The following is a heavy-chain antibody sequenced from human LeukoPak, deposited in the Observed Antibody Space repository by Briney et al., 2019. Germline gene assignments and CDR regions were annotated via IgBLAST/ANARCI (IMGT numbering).Heavy chain of an antibody. V-gene: IGHV3-23*01. D-gene: IGHD3-3*01. J-gene: IGHJ6*02. CDR1: GFTFSSYA. CDR3: AKGHYDFWSGYPPRENGMDV. CDR2: ISGSGGST. Sequence: GGSLRLSCAASGFTFSSYAMSWVRQAPGKGLEWVSAISGSGGSTYYADSVKGRFTISRDNSKNTLYLQMNSLRAEDTAVYYCAKGHYDFWSGYPPRENGMDVWGQGTTVTVSS.